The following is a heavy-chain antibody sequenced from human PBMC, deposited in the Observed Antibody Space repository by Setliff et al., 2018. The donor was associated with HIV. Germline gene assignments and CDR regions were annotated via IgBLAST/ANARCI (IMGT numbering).Heavy chain of an antibody. D-gene: IGHD3-10*01. J-gene: IGHJ4*02. V-gene: IGHV3-30*18. Sequence: QPGGSLRLSCAASGFTFSSYGMHWVRQAPGKGLEWVAVISFDGSDKYYADSVKGRFTLSRDNSKNTLYLQMNSLRAEDTATYYCAKEFEDLSGAYWGQGTLVTVSS. CDR2: ISFDGSDK. CDR1: GFTFSSYG. CDR3: AKEFEDLSGAY.